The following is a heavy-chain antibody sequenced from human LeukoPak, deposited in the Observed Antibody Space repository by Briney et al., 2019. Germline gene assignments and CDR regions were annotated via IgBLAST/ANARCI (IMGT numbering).Heavy chain of an antibody. CDR2: ISWDGGST. Sequence: GGSLRLSCAASGFTFEDDTMHWVRQAPGQGLEWVSLISWDGGSTYYADSVKGRFTISRDNSKNSLYLQMNSLRTEDTALYYCAKESVGATTGGFDYWGQGTLVTVSS. J-gene: IGHJ4*02. CDR3: AKESVGATTGGFDY. CDR1: GFTFEDDT. V-gene: IGHV3-43*01. D-gene: IGHD1-26*01.